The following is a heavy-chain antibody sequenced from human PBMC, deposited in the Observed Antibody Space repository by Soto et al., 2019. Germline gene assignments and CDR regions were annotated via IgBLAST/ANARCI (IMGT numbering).Heavy chain of an antibody. Sequence: GGSLRLSCAASGFTFSSYSMNWVRQAPGKGLEWVSSISSSSSYIYYADSVKGRFTISRDNAKNSLYLQMNSLRAEDTAVYYCAREKPHYYYGMDVWGQGTTVTVPS. CDR2: ISSSSSYI. CDR1: GFTFSSYS. J-gene: IGHJ6*02. V-gene: IGHV3-21*01. CDR3: AREKPHYYYGMDV.